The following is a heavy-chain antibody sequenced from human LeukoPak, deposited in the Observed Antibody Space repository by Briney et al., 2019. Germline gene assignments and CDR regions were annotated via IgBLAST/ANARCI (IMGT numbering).Heavy chain of an antibody. V-gene: IGHV1-2*02. CDR2: INPNNGDI. CDR1: GYTFTAYY. CDR3: ARAHTTLLGAGGY. D-gene: IGHD1-26*01. Sequence: ASVEVSCKASGYTFTAYYIHWVRQAPGQGLEWMGWINPNNGDINYAQNFQGRVTMTRDTSISTAYMELRRLRSDDTAVYFCARAHTTLLGAGGYWGQGTLVTVSS. J-gene: IGHJ4*02.